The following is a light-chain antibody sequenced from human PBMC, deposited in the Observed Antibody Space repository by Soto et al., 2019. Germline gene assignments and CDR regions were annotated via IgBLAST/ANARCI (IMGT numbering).Light chain of an antibody. V-gene: IGLV2-8*01. CDR3: TSHAVTDNFTYV. Sequence: QSVLTQPPSASGSPGQSVTISCTGTSSDVGAYNYVSWYQHHPGKAPKLMIYEVYKRPSGVPDRFSGSKSGNTASLTVSGIKAEEEADHYCTSHAVTDNFTYVVGPGTKVTVL. J-gene: IGLJ1*01. CDR2: EVY. CDR1: SSDVGAYNY.